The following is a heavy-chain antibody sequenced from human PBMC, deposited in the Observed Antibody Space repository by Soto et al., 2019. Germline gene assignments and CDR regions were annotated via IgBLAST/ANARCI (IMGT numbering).Heavy chain of an antibody. J-gene: IGHJ4*02. CDR1: GFTLSTEA. V-gene: IGHV3-33*08. CDR2: MWYDGSSQ. CDR3: ARAAKWDQWYFDL. Sequence: HPGGSLRLSCAASGFTLSTEALHWVRQAPGKGLEWVAAMWYDGSSQYYVDSVRGRFTVSRDISKSTLFLQMDSLRAEDTAIYYCARAAKWDQWYFDLWGQGALVTVSS. D-gene: IGHD1-26*01.